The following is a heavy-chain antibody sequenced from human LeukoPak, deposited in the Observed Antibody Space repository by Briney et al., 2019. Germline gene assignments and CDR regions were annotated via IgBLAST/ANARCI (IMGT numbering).Heavy chain of an antibody. Sequence: PGGSLRLSCAASGFTVSSNYMSWVRQAPGKGLEWVSLNHSAGTTYYADPVKGRFTIPRDNSKNTVYLQMSGLRAEDTAVYYCARFMTTADSFDYWGRGTLVTVSS. J-gene: IGHJ4*02. CDR2: NHSAGTT. CDR3: ARFMTTADSFDY. V-gene: IGHV3-66*01. D-gene: IGHD4-17*01. CDR1: GFTVSSNY.